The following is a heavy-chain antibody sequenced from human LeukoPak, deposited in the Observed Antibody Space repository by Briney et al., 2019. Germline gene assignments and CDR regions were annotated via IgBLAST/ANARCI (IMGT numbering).Heavy chain of an antibody. CDR1: GFTFSGFW. V-gene: IGHV3-7*03. Sequence: GGSLRLSCAVSGFTFSGFWMSWSRQAPGKGLEWVASINSDGSEGYYADVVKGRFTISRDNAKNSLYLQINSLRAEDTAIYYCATILLYCSSTSCYAGGFDYWGQGTLVTVSS. CDR3: ATILLYCSSTSCYAGGFDY. CDR2: INSDGSEG. J-gene: IGHJ4*02. D-gene: IGHD2-2*01.